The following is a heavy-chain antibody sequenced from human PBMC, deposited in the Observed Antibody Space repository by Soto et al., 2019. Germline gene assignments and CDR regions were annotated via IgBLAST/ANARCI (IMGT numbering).Heavy chain of an antibody. V-gene: IGHV4-61*01. Sequence: SETLSLTCTVSGGSVSSGSYYWSWIRQPPGKGLEWIGYIYYSGSTNYNPSLKSRVTISVDTSKNQFSLKLSSVTAADTAVYYCARDLTTAERYYYYYGMDVWGQGTTVTVSS. CDR3: ARDLTTAERYYYYYGMDV. D-gene: IGHD4-17*01. CDR1: GGSVSSGSYY. CDR2: IYYSGST. J-gene: IGHJ6*02.